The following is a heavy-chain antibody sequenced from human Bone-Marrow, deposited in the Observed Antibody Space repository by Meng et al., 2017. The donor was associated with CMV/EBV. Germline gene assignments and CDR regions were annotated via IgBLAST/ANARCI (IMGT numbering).Heavy chain of an antibody. CDR2: INPNSGGT. J-gene: IGHJ4*02. D-gene: IGHD2-2*01. V-gene: IGHV1-2*02. CDR1: GYTFTGYY. Sequence: SGYTFTGYYMHWVRQAPGQGLEWMGWINPNSGGTNYAQKFQGRVTMTRDTSISTAYMELSRLRSDDTAVYYCAREFVVVPAARSRLGYWGQGTLVTLL. CDR3: AREFVVVPAARSRLGY.